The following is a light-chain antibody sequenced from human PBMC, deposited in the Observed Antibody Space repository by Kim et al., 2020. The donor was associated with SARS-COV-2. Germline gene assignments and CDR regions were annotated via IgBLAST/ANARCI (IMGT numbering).Light chain of an antibody. CDR1: SSDVGGYKY. J-gene: IGLJ3*02. CDR2: DVD. CDR3: CSYAGTYTWV. Sequence: QSALTQPRSVSGSPGQSVTISRTGTSSDVGGYKYVSWYQQHPGKAPKLMTYDVDKRPSGVPDRFSASKSGNTASLTISGLQAEDEAAYYCCSYAGTYTWVFGGGTQLTVL. V-gene: IGLV2-11*01.